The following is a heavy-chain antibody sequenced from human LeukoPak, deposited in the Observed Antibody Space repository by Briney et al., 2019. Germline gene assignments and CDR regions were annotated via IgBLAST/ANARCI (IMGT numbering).Heavy chain of an antibody. CDR1: GYTFTGYY. D-gene: IGHD3-10*01. CDR2: INPNSGGT. Sequence: GASVKVSYKASGYTFTGYYMHWVRQAPGQGLEWMGWINPNSGGTNYAQKFQGRVTMTRDTSISTAYMELSRLRSDDTAVYYCARDSGSYYNFDYWGQGTLVTVSS. J-gene: IGHJ4*02. CDR3: ARDSGSYYNFDY. V-gene: IGHV1-2*02.